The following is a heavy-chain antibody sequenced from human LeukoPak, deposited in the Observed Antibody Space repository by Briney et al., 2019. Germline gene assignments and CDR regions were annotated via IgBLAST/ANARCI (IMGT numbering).Heavy chain of an antibody. V-gene: IGHV4-39*01. CDR1: GFTVSSNY. CDR2: IYYSGST. CDR3: ASLGDGYNDY. J-gene: IGHJ4*02. Sequence: GSLRLSCAASGFTVSSNYMSWIRQPPGKGLEWIGSIYYSGSTYYNPSLKSRVTISVDTSKNQFSLKLSSVTAADTAVYYCASLGDGYNDYWGQGTLVTVSS. D-gene: IGHD5-24*01.